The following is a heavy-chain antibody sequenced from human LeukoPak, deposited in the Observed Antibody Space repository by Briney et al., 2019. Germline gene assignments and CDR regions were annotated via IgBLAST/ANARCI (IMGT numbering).Heavy chain of an antibody. Sequence: GGSLRLSCAASGFTFSSYAMSWVRQAPGKGLEWVSAISGSGGSTYYADSVKGRFTISRDNSKNTLYLQMNSLRAEDTPVYYCAKGGYSSPSPYYFDYWGQGTLVTVSS. V-gene: IGHV3-23*01. CDR2: ISGSGGST. CDR1: GFTFSSYA. J-gene: IGHJ4*02. D-gene: IGHD6-6*01. CDR3: AKGGYSSPSPYYFDY.